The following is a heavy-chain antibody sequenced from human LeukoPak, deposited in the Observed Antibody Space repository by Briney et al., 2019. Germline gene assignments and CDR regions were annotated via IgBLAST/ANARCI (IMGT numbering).Heavy chain of an antibody. D-gene: IGHD3-10*01. J-gene: IGHJ6*03. V-gene: IGHV3-23*01. CDR3: AKGSSYYGSGSYYNDAFDYMDV. CDR2: ISGSGGSK. Sequence: GSLVLSLAASGFTISNNWMTWGRQAPGKGVEGVSAISGSGGSKYYADSVKGRFTISRDNSKNTLYLQMNSLRAEDTAVYYCAKGSSYYGSGSYYNDAFDYMDVWGKGTTVTVSS. CDR1: GFTISNNW.